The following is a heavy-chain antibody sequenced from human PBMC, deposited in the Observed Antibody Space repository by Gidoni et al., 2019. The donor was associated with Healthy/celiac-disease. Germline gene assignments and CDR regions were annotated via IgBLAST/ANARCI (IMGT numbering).Heavy chain of an antibody. Sequence: QLQLQQSRPGLVKPSETLSLSGTVAGGSNSSYYWRWTRQPPGKGLEWIGYSYYSGSTNYNPSRKSRVTISVDTSKNQFSLKLSSVTAADTAVYYCARDHSAAAGFDYWGQGTLVTVSS. CDR1: GGSNSSYY. D-gene: IGHD6-13*01. CDR3: ARDHSAAAGFDY. J-gene: IGHJ4*02. CDR2: SYYSGST. V-gene: IGHV4-59*01.